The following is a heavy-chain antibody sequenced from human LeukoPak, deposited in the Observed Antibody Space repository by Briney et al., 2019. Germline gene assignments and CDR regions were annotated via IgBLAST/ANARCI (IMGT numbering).Heavy chain of an antibody. J-gene: IGHJ3*02. Sequence: GGSLRLSCAASGFTFSSYTMNWVRQAPGKGLEWVSSISSSSTYIYYADSVKGRFTISRDNAKNSLYLQMNSLRAEDTAVYYCARVPGGQDAFDIWGQGTMVTVSS. CDR3: ARVPGGQDAFDI. D-gene: IGHD3-10*01. CDR1: GFTFSSYT. V-gene: IGHV3-21*01. CDR2: ISSSSTYI.